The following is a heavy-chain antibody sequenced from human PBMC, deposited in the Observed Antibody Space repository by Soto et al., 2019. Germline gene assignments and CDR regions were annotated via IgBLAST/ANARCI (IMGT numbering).Heavy chain of an antibody. Sequence: ASVKVSCKASGYTFTGYYMHWVRQAPGQGLEWMGWINPNSGGTNYAQKFQGWVTMTRDTSISTAYMELSRLRSDDTAVYYCARDPRVAVADTNGAFDIWGQGTMVTVSS. J-gene: IGHJ3*02. CDR2: INPNSGGT. CDR1: GYTFTGYY. V-gene: IGHV1-2*04. D-gene: IGHD6-19*01. CDR3: ARDPRVAVADTNGAFDI.